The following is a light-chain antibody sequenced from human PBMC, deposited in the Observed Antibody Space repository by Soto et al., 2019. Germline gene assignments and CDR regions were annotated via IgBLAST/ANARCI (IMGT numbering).Light chain of an antibody. CDR1: SSDVGGYNY. CDR2: EVS. V-gene: IGLV2-14*01. Sequence: QSVLTQPASVSGSPGQSITISCTGTSSDVGGYNYVSSYQQHPGKAPKLMIYEVSNRPSGVSNRFSGSKSGNTASLTISGLQAEDEADYYCSSYTSCSTVVFGGGTKLTVL. CDR3: SSYTSCSTVV. J-gene: IGLJ2*01.